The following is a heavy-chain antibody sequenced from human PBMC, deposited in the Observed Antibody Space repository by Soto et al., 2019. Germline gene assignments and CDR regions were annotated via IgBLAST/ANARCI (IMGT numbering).Heavy chain of an antibody. CDR1: GLTFSSYA. CDR3: ADDITYFDY. CDR2: ISGNGGDT. D-gene: IGHD1-20*01. V-gene: IGHV3-23*01. Sequence: GGSLRLSCAVSGLTFSSYAMTWVRQAPGNGLEWVSSISGNGGDTYYADSVKGRFTISRDNSKNTLFLQMNSLRAEDTALYYWADDITYFDYWGEGTLIIVSS. J-gene: IGHJ4*02.